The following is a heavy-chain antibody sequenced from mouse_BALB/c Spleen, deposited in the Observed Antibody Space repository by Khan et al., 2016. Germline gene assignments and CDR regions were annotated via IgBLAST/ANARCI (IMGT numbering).Heavy chain of an antibody. D-gene: IGHD1-1*01. J-gene: IGHJ3*01. V-gene: IGHV3-2*02. Sequence: EVQLQESGPGLVKPSQSLSLTCTVTGYSITSDYAWNWIRQFPGNKLEWMGYISYSGSTSYNPYLKSRTSITRDTSKNQSFLQLNSVTTEDTATYYCAATVVAPRFAYWGQGTLVTVSA. CDR2: ISYSGST. CDR1: GYSITSDYA. CDR3: AATVVAPRFAY.